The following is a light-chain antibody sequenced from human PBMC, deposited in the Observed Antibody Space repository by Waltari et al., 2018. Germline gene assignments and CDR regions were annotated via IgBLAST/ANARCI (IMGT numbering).Light chain of an antibody. CDR2: GAS. CDR1: QSVSGSF. J-gene: IGKJ4*01. V-gene: IGKV3-20*01. Sequence: EIVLTQSPGTLSLSPAERATLSCRASQSVSGSFLAWYQRKPGQAPRLLIYGASSGATGIPDRCSGRGSGTDCTLTISRLEPEDVAVYYCQQYGRSPLTFGGGTKVQIK. CDR3: QQYGRSPLT.